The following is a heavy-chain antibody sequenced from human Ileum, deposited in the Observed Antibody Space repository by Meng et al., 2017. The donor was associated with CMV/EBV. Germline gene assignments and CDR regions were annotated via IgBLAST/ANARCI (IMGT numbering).Heavy chain of an antibody. Sequence: GGSLRLSCAASGFTFSNYAMTWVRQAPGEGLEWVSIISDKAGITYYTDSVKGRFTISRDNSRNILYLQMNSLRAEDTAIYYCAKERDDYGRMGYGLDVWGQGATVTVSS. CDR2: ISDKAGIT. J-gene: IGHJ6*02. CDR1: GFTFSNYA. D-gene: IGHD5-24*01. CDR3: AKERDDYGRMGYGLDV. V-gene: IGHV3-23*01.